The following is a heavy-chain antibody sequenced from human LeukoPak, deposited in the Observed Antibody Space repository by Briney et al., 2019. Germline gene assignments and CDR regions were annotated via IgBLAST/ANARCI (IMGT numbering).Heavy chain of an antibody. V-gene: IGHV1-2*04. J-gene: IGHJ6*02. CDR1: GYTLTELS. CDR3: ARDSRAMIVVEHYYYYYGMDV. CDR2: INPNSGGT. Sequence: EASVKVSCKVSGYTLTELSMHWVRQAPGKGLEWMGWINPNSGGTNYAQKFQGWVTMTRDTSISTAYMELSRLRSDDTAVYYCARDSRAMIVVEHYYYYYGMDVWGQGTTVTVSS. D-gene: IGHD3-22*01.